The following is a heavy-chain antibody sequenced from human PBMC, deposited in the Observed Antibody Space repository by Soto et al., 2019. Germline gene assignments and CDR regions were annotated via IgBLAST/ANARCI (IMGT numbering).Heavy chain of an antibody. CDR1: GGAISSGGYY. CDR2: IYSSGST. CDR3: AREMGDYYYPSAYPVPEI. V-gene: IGHV4-31*03. J-gene: IGHJ4*02. Sequence: PSETLSLTCTVSGGAISSGGYYWSWIRQHPGKGLEWIGYIYSSGSTYYNPSFKSRVTISADTSENQFSLKLTSVTAADTAVYYCAREMGDYYYPSAYPVPEIWGQGTLVTVSS. D-gene: IGHD3-22*01.